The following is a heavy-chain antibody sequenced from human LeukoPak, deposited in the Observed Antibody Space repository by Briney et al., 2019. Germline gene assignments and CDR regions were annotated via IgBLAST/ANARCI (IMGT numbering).Heavy chain of an antibody. CDR2: INSDGSTT. V-gene: IGHV3-74*01. D-gene: IGHD1-26*01. CDR1: GFTFSSYW. J-gene: IGHJ4*02. CDR3: AKESSMGVLDY. Sequence: PGGSLRLSCAASGFTFSSYWMHWVRQAPGKGLVWVSRINSDGSTTNYADSVKGRFTISRDNAKNSLYLQMNSLRAEDTALYYCAKESSMGVLDYWGQGTLVTVSS.